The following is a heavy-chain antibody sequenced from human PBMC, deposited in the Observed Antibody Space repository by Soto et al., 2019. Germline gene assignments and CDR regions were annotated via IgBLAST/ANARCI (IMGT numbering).Heavy chain of an antibody. D-gene: IGHD3-9*01. Sequence: TGGSLRLSCARSLFTSSRHAMRWVRQALGKGLEWVSAISGSGATTSYADSVKGRFTVSRDNSKNTLYLQMNSLRVEDTAVYHCAKLRYFDWSAYNWFEYWGQGTPVTVSS. V-gene: IGHV3-23*01. J-gene: IGHJ5*01. CDR1: LFTSSRHA. CDR2: ISGSGATT. CDR3: AKLRYFDWSAYNWFEY.